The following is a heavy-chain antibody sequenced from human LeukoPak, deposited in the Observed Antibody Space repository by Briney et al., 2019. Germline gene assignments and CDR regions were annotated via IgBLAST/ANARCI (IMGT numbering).Heavy chain of an antibody. CDR2: ISSNGDNT. Sequence: GGSLRLSCSASGFPFNTYAIHWVRQAPGKGLEYVAGISSNGDNTDFADSAKGRFTISRDNSKSTLFLQMDSLRAEDTAVYFCTRDSALLGVAFDLWGQGTVVTVSS. D-gene: IGHD2-15*01. J-gene: IGHJ3*01. CDR3: TRDSALLGVAFDL. V-gene: IGHV3-64D*06. CDR1: GFPFNTYA.